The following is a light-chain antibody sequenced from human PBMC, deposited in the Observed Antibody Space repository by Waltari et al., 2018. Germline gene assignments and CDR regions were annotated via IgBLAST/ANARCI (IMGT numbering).Light chain of an antibody. CDR3: QQYNKWPRT. CDR2: GAS. V-gene: IGKV3-15*01. J-gene: IGKJ1*01. Sequence: ELVMTQSPVTLSVSPGERATLSCRASQSVGSNLAWYQQKPGQAPSLLIYGASTRANGIPGRFSGSGSGTEFTLTLSSLQSEDFAVYYCQQYNKWPRTFGQGTKVEIK. CDR1: QSVGSN.